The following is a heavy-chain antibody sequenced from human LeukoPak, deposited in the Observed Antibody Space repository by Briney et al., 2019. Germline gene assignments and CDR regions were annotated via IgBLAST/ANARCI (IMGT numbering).Heavy chain of an antibody. V-gene: IGHV3-21*01. Sequence: GGSLRLSCAASGFTFSSYSMNWVRQAPGKGLEWVPSISSSSSYIYYADSVKGRFTISRDNAKNSLYLQMNSLRAEDTAVYYCAREGPYYDSSGFYHDAFDIWGQGTMVTVSS. CDR2: ISSSSSYI. CDR1: GFTFSSYS. J-gene: IGHJ3*02. CDR3: AREGPYYDSSGFYHDAFDI. D-gene: IGHD3-22*01.